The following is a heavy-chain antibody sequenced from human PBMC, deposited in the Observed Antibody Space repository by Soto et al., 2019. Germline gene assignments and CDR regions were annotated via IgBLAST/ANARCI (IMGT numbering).Heavy chain of an antibody. CDR1: GFTFSSFA. CDR3: AKEVVITTFFDF. Sequence: GGSLRLSCAASGFTFSSFAMSWVRQAPGKGLEWVSAISDSGGSTYYADSVKGRFTISRDNSKNALYLQMNSLRAEDTAVYYCAKEVVITTFFDFWGQGTLVTVSS. J-gene: IGHJ4*02. CDR2: ISDSGGST. D-gene: IGHD3-22*01. V-gene: IGHV3-23*01.